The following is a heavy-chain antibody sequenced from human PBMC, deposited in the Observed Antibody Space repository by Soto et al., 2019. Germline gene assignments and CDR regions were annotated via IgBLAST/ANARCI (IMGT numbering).Heavy chain of an antibody. CDR1: GGTFSSYA. V-gene: IGHV1-69*13. Sequence: SVKVSCKASGGTFSSYAISWVRQAPGQGLEWMGGIIPIFGTANYAQKFQGRVTITADESTSTAYMELSSLRSEDTAVYYCARDLVVPAGGSYYYYYGMDVWGQGTTVTVSS. D-gene: IGHD2-2*01. J-gene: IGHJ6*02. CDR2: IIPIFGTA. CDR3: ARDLVVPAGGSYYYYYGMDV.